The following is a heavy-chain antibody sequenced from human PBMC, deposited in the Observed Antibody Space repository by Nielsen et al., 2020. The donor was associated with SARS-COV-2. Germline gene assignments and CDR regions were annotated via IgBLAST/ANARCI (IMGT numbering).Heavy chain of an antibody. CDR3: AKVITEWELLSVAFDI. D-gene: IGHD1-26*01. CDR1: GFTFSDYY. Sequence: GESLKISCAASGFTFSDYYMSWVRQAPGKGLEWVSAISGSGGSTYYADSVKGRFTISRDNSKNTLYLEIHSLRAEDTAVYYCAKVITEWELLSVAFDIWGQGTMVTVSS. CDR2: ISGSGGST. V-gene: IGHV3-23*01. J-gene: IGHJ3*02.